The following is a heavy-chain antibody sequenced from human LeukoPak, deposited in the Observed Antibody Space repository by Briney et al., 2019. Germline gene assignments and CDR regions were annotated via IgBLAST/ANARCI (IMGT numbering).Heavy chain of an antibody. CDR3: ARDGGYSYGYPNWFDP. J-gene: IGHJ5*02. CDR2: IYYSGST. V-gene: IGHV4-59*01. Sequence: SETLSLTGTVSGGSISSYYWSWIRQPPGKGLEWIGYIYYSGSTNYNPSLKSRVTISVDTSKNQFSLKLSSVTAADTAVYYCARDGGYSYGYPNWFDPWGQGTLVTVSS. CDR1: GGSISSYY. D-gene: IGHD5-18*01.